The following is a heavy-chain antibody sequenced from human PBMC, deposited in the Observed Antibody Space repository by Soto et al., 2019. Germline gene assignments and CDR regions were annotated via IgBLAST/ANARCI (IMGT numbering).Heavy chain of an antibody. J-gene: IGHJ4*02. CDR2: IYYSGST. D-gene: IGHD4-17*01. CDR3: ARRYGVYFDY. CDR1: GGSISSYY. Sequence: QVQLQESGPGLVKPSETLSLTCTVSGGSISSYYWSWIRQPPGKGLVWIGYIYYSGSTNYNPSLKSRVTISVDTSKNQFSLKLSSVTAADTAVYYCARRYGVYFDYWGQGTLVTVSS. V-gene: IGHV4-59*08.